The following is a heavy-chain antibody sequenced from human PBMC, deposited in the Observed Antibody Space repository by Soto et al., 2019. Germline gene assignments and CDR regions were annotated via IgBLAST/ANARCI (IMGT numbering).Heavy chain of an antibody. D-gene: IGHD3-16*01. Sequence: RHSCRAAEGTSISYGMHRISKTTGKGLEWVSGISGSGHMTYYADSVKGRFTTSRDNSKNTLYLEMNSLRAEDTAVFYCAKWGMISEDPYPSKRAIDFWGQGTMVTVSS. V-gene: IGHV3-23*01. CDR2: ISGSGHMT. CDR1: EGTSISYG. CDR3: AKWGMISEDPYPSKRAIDF. J-gene: IGHJ3*01.